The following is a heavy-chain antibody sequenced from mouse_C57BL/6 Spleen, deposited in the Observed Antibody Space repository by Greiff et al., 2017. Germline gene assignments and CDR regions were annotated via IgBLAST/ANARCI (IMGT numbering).Heavy chain of an antibody. D-gene: IGHD1-1*01. CDR2: IYPRSGNT. CDR3: AGDYYGSGYDYYGMDY. Sequence: QVQLQESGAELARPGASVKLSCKASGYTFTSYGISWVKQRTGQGLEWIGKIYPRSGNTYYNEKFKGKATLTADKSSSTAYMELRSLTSEDSAVYFCAGDYYGSGYDYYGMDYWGQGTSVTVSS. V-gene: IGHV1-81*01. CDR1: GYTFTSYG. J-gene: IGHJ4*01.